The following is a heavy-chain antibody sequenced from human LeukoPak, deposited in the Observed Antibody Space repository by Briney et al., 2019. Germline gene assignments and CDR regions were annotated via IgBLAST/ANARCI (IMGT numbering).Heavy chain of an antibody. J-gene: IGHJ6*03. CDR2: IYYSGST. D-gene: IGHD3-10*01. CDR1: GGSISSYY. Sequence: PSETLSLTCTVSGGSISSYYWSWIRQPPGKGLEWIGYIYYSGSTNYNPSLKSRVTISVDTSKNQFSLKLSSVTAADTAVYYCARGEYYGSGNYYYYYMDVWGKGTTVTVSS. V-gene: IGHV4-59*01. CDR3: ARGEYYGSGNYYYYYMDV.